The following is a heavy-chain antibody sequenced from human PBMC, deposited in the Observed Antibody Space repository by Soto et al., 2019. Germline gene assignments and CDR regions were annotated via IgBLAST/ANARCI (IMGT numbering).Heavy chain of an antibody. CDR2: IWYDGSNK. Sequence: GGSLRLSCAASGFTFSSYGMHWVRQAPGKGLEWVAVIWYDGSNKYYADSVKGRFTISRDNSKNTLYLQMNSLRAEDTAVYYCARDAEHKYVLGSYYYGMDVWGQWTTVTVSS. CDR3: ARDAEHKYVLGSYYYGMDV. D-gene: IGHD2-8*01. CDR1: GFTFSSYG. J-gene: IGHJ6*02. V-gene: IGHV3-33*01.